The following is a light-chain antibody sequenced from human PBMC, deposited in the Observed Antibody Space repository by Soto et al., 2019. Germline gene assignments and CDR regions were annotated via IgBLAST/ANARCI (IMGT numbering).Light chain of an antibody. CDR1: QSVSSY. CDR3: QQRSNWPGT. J-gene: IGKJ1*01. CDR2: DAS. Sequence: EIEMTQSPGTLSLSPGERATLSCRASQSVSSYLAWYQQKPGQAPRLLIYDASNRATGIPARFSGSGSGTDFTLTISSLEPEDFAVYYCQQRSNWPGTFGQGTKVDIK. V-gene: IGKV3-11*01.